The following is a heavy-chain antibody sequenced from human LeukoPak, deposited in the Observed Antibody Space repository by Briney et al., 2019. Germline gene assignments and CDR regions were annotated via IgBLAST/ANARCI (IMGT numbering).Heavy chain of an antibody. CDR3: ASSGIYYYYYGMDV. CDR2: IYYSGST. CDR1: GGSISSGDYY. D-gene: IGHD6-13*01. J-gene: IGHJ6*02. V-gene: IGHV4-30-4*01. Sequence: PPETLSLTCTVSGGSISSGDYYWSWIRQPPGKGLEWIGYIYYSGSTYYNPSLKSRVTISVDTSKNQFSLKLSSVTAADTAVYYCASSGIYYYYYGMDVWGQGTTVTVSS.